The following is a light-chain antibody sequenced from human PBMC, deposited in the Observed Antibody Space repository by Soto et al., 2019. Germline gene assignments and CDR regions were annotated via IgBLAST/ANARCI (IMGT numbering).Light chain of an antibody. J-gene: IGKJ5*01. Sequence: TQAPATLSVSPLERATLSFRAGQSISSNLAWYQQKPGQAPRLIIYDAYTRATGIPARFSGSGSGTDFTLTISSLEPEDFAVYYCQQRSNWPPITFGQGTRLEIK. CDR1: QSISSN. CDR3: QQRSNWPPIT. V-gene: IGKV3-11*01. CDR2: DAY.